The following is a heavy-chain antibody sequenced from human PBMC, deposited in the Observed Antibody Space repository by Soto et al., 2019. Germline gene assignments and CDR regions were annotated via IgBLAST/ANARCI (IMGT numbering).Heavy chain of an antibody. J-gene: IGHJ4*01. D-gene: IGHD3-22*01. CDR2: VYYTGTT. Sequence: SETLSLTCSVSDSPISSYYWGWFRQPPGQGLEWVGYVYYTGTTTYNPSLKSRVTVSLDTSKNQFSLNLRSVTAADTAVYYCARLGGYYQAFDRWGQGTLVTVSS. CDR1: DSPISSYY. CDR3: ARLGGYYQAFDR. V-gene: IGHV4-59*08.